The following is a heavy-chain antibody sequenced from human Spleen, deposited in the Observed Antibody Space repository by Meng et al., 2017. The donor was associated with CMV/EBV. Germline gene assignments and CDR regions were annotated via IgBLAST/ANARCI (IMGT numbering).Heavy chain of an antibody. J-gene: IGHJ4*02. CDR2: ISAYNGNT. D-gene: IGHD3-16*02. Sequence: QVVCVRCGAERKEPGASVKVSCKVAGYTFTSYGISWVRQAPGQGLEWMGWISAYNGNTNYAQKLQGRVTMTTDTSTSTAYMELRSLRSDDTAVYYCARGYDYVWGSYRYTGPFDYWGQGTLVTVSS. CDR3: ARGYDYVWGSYRYTGPFDY. V-gene: IGHV1-18*01. CDR1: GYTFTSYG.